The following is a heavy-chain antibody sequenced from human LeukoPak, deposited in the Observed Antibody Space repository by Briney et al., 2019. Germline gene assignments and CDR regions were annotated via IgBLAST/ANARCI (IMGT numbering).Heavy chain of an antibody. CDR3: ARDSGERGSGSYLIAY. CDR1: GYTFTGYY. D-gene: IGHD3-10*01. J-gene: IGHJ4*02. CDR2: INPNSGGT. V-gene: IGHV1-2*02. Sequence: ASVKVSCKASGYTFTGYYMHWVRQAPGQGLEWMGCINPNSGGTKYAQKFQGGVTLTRDTSISTAYMELSRLRSDDTAVYYCARDSGERGSGSYLIAYWGQGALVTVSS.